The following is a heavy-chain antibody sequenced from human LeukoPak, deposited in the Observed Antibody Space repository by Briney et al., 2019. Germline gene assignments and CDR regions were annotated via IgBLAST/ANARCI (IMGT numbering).Heavy chain of an antibody. V-gene: IGHV4-34*01. CDR2: INHSGST. D-gene: IGHD6-13*01. CDR3: ARGNAAAAKNWFDP. Sequence: SETLSLTCAVYGVSFSSYYWSWIRQPPGKGLEWIGEINHSGSTNYNPALKSRVTISVDTSKNQFSLKLSSVTAADPAVYDCARGNAAAAKNWFDPWGQGTLVTVSS. CDR1: GVSFSSYY. J-gene: IGHJ5*02.